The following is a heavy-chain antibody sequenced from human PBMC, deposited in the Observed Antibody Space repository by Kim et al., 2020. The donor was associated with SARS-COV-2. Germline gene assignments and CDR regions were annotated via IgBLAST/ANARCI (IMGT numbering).Heavy chain of an antibody. CDR1: GYTFTGYY. CDR2: INPNSGGT. D-gene: IGHD3-10*01. J-gene: IGHJ4*02. Sequence: ASVKVSCKASGYTFTGYYMHWVRQAPGQGLEWMGWINPNSGGTNYAQKFQGRVTMTRDTSISTAYMELSRLRSDDTAVYYCARDSFYGSGSRAYDYWGQGTLVTVSS. CDR3: ARDSFYGSGSRAYDY. V-gene: IGHV1-2*02.